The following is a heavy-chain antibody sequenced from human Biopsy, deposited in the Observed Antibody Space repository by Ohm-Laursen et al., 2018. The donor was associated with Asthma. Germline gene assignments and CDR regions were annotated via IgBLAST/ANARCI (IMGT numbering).Heavy chain of an antibody. V-gene: IGHV1-18*01. CDR3: ARAVDYSHYYGIDV. D-gene: IGHD3-10*01. CDR2: ISVYNGNT. J-gene: IGHJ6*02. CDR1: GYTFNSAG. Sequence: SVKVSCNTSGYTFNSAGITWVRQAPGQGLEWMGWISVYNGNTKVAQKLQDRVTTITDTSTSTAYMELRSLRSDDTAVYFCARAVDYSHYYGIDVWGQGTTVIVS.